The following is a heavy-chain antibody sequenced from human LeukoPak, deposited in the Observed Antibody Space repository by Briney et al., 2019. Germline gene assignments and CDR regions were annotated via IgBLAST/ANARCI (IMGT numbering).Heavy chain of an antibody. D-gene: IGHD6-19*01. J-gene: IGHJ4*02. V-gene: IGHV4-59*01. CDR1: GCSIGSYY. CDR3: ARHGSGWSFDY. CDR2: IYDSGST. Sequence: SETLSLTCTVSGCSIGSYYWGWIRQSPGKRLEWIGYIYDSGSTNYNPSLKSRVTMSVDTSKNQFSLKLNSVTAADTAVYYCARHGSGWSFDYWGQGTLVTVSS.